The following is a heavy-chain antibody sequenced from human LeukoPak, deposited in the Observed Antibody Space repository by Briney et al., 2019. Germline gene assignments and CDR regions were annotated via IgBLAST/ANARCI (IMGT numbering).Heavy chain of an antibody. D-gene: IGHD3-22*01. V-gene: IGHV3-64*01. CDR2: ISGDGGGT. Sequence: GRSLRLSCAASGFIFSSYAMYWVRQPPGKGLEYLSSISGDGGGTFYANSVKDRFTISRDYSKNTLYLQMGSLRAEDMAVYYCARGVYDSSASYSQPKYYFDYWGQGTLVTGSS. CDR3: ARGVYDSSASYSQPKYYFDY. CDR1: GFIFSSYA. J-gene: IGHJ4*02.